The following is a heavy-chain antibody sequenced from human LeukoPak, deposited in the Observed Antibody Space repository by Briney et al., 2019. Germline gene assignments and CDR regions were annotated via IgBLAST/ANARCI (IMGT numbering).Heavy chain of an antibody. CDR1: GVTLSTYA. Sequence: GGSLRLSCAASGVTLSTYAMSWVRQAPGKGLEWVSSISLSGGSTYYADSVKGRFTISRDSAKNTLHLQMNSLRVEDTAVYSCAKDLGSSPPGDFWGQGTLVTVSS. J-gene: IGHJ4*02. D-gene: IGHD6-6*01. CDR2: ISLSGGST. CDR3: AKDLGSSPPGDF. V-gene: IGHV3-23*01.